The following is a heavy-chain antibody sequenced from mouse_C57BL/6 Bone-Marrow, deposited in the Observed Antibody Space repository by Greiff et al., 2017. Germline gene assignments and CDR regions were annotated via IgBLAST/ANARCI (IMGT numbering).Heavy chain of an antibody. CDR1: GFNIKDDY. CDR3: TTWAINYYGSSYWYFDV. J-gene: IGHJ1*03. D-gene: IGHD1-1*01. CDR2: IDPENGDT. Sequence: VQLQQSGAELVRPGASVKLSCTASGFNIKDDYMHWVKQRPEQGLEWIGWIDPENGDTEYASKFQGKATITADTSSNTAYLQLSSLTSEDTAVYYCTTWAINYYGSSYWYFDVWGTGTTVTVSS. V-gene: IGHV14-4*01.